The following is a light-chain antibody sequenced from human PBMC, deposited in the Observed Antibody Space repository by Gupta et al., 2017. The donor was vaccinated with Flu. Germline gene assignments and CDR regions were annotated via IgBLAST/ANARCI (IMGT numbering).Light chain of an antibody. Sequence: IVMTQYARSLAVTPGQPASISCRSSQSRLHSNGYNYVDWYLQKPGQAPQRLIYLGTNRASGVPDRFSGSASGADITMKSSRVEAEDVGVYYCMQALQTPVTFGQGTKLEIK. V-gene: IGKV2-28*01. CDR1: QSRLHSNGYNY. J-gene: IGKJ2*01. CDR2: LGT. CDR3: MQALQTPVT.